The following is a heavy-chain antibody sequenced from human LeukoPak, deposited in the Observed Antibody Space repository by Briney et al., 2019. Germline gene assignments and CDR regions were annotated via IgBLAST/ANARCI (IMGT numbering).Heavy chain of an antibody. CDR1: GFTFGDYA. D-gene: IGHD6-6*01. V-gene: IGHV3-30*02. CDR2: IRYDGSNK. J-gene: IGHJ4*02. Sequence: SGRSLRLSCTGSGFTFGDYAMNWFRQAPGKGLEWVAFIRYDGSNKYYADSVKGRFTISRDNSKNTLYLQMNSLRAEDTAVYYCAKDLVLSAARPYWGQGTLVTVSS. CDR3: AKDLVLSAARPY.